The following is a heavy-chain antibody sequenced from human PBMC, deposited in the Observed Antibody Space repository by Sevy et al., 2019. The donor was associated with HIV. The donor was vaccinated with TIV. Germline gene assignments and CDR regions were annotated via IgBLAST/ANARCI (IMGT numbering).Heavy chain of an antibody. Sequence: GGSLRLSCAASGFTFTDAWMTWVRQAPGKGLEWIGRIKSKAGGETTDYAATVKGRFTISRDDSKTTLYLQMTSLKTEDKAVYYCTSTGTMSKMDYWGQGTLVTVSS. V-gene: IGHV3-15*01. J-gene: IGHJ4*02. D-gene: IGHD3-3*01. CDR2: IKSKAGGETT. CDR3: TSTGTMSKMDY. CDR1: GFTFTDAW.